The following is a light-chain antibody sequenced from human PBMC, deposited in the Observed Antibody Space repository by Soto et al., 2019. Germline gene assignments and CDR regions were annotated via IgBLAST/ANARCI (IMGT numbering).Light chain of an antibody. CDR3: SSYTSSSPYV. CDR2: DVS. Sequence: QSALTQPASVSGSPGQSITISCTGTSSDVGGYHYVSWYQQHPGKAPKLMIYDVSNRPSGVSNRFSGSKSGNTASLTISGLQAEDEADYYCSSYTSSSPYVFGGGTKVTVL. J-gene: IGLJ1*01. CDR1: SSDVGGYHY. V-gene: IGLV2-14*01.